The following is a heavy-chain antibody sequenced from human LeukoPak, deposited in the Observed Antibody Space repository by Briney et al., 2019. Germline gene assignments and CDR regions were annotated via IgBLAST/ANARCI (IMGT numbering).Heavy chain of an antibody. CDR3: AKVGSAWSWYFDL. Sequence: GGSLRLSCAASGATFSSYWMHWGRQAPGEGLEWVSSISSSSSYIYYADSVKGRFTISRDNSKNTLYLQMNSLRAEDTAVYYCAKVGSAWSWYFDLWGRGTLVTVSS. CDR1: GATFSSYW. J-gene: IGHJ2*01. D-gene: IGHD6-19*01. V-gene: IGHV3-21*04. CDR2: ISSSSSYI.